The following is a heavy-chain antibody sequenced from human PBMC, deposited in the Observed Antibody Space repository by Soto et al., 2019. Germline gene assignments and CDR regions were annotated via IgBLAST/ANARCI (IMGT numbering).Heavy chain of an antibody. CDR2: TYQRGSP. CDR3: ARRERYYGSPGWFDP. D-gene: IGHD3-10*01. J-gene: IGHJ5*02. CDR1: RSSISRGDSY. Sequence: SVTLSRTCTVPRSSISRGDSYWSWIRHFPGKGLEWTGYTYQRGSPYYNPSLKSRVTISVDTSKNQFSLKHNSVTTTDTAMDSCARRERYYGSPGWFDPWGPGTMVTVSS. V-gene: IGHV4-30-4*01.